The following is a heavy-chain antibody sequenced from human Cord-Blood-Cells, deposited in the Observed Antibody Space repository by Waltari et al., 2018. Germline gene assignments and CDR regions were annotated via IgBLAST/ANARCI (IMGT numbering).Heavy chain of an antibody. CDR1: GGSFSGYY. Sequence: QVQLQQWGAGLLKPSETLSLTCAVYGGSFSGYYWSWIRQPPGKGLEWIGEINHSGSTNYNPALKRRGTIAVDTSKNQFSLKLSSVTAADTAVYYCARGGNARKNAADYFDYWGQGTLVTVAS. V-gene: IGHV4-34*01. CDR3: ARGGNARKNAADYFDY. D-gene: IGHD6-25*01. J-gene: IGHJ4*02. CDR2: INHSGST.